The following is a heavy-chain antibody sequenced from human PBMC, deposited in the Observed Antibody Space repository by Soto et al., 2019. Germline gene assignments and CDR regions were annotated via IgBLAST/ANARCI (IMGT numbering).Heavy chain of an antibody. V-gene: IGHV4-59*02. Sequence: SGALSLTCGCSGVTVTSYHWSWILQVPGKGLEWIAYTAYTGNTNYNPPLKKRGTISIDTTKNQLSLKLTSMTAADTAVYYWARDRHAGFNHAFEPWGQGPLVTV. J-gene: IGHJ5*02. CDR3: ARDRHAGFNHAFEP. D-gene: IGHD2-8*01. CDR2: TAYTGNT. CDR1: GVTVTSYH.